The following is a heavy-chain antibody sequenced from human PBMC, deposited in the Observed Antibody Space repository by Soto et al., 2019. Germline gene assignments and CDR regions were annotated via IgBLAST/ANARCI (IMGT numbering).Heavy chain of an antibody. CDR1: GFRFSGYW. J-gene: IGHJ5*02. V-gene: IGHV3-74*01. CDR3: ARDPRNKGLDP. CDR2: IKGDGTST. Sequence: PGGSLRLSCAASGFRFSGYWIFWVRQVPGKGLMWVSHIKGDGTSTYYADSVRGRFTISRDNSKNTLYLQMNDLRAEDTAIYFCARDPRNKGLDPRGPGILVTVS. D-gene: IGHD4-4*01.